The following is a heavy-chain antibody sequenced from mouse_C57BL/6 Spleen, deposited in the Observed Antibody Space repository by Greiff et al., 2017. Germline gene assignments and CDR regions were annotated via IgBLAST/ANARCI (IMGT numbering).Heavy chain of an antibody. Sequence: VQLQQSGPELVKPGASVKISCKASGYAFSSSWMNWVKQRPGQGLEWIGRIYPGDGDTNYNGKFKGKATLTADKSSSTAYMQLSSLTSEDSAVYFCAMGIYYGYEGGYYYAMDYWGQGTSVTVSS. D-gene: IGHD2-2*01. CDR1: GYAFSSSW. CDR3: AMGIYYGYEGGYYYAMDY. V-gene: IGHV1-82*01. CDR2: IYPGDGDT. J-gene: IGHJ4*01.